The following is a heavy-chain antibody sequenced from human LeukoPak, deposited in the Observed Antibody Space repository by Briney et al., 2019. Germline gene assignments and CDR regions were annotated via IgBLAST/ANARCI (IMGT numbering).Heavy chain of an antibody. Sequence: SETLSLTCTVSGDSFSSYYWSWIRQSPGKGLEWIAYIFYNGNTKYNPSLWSRVTISIDTSRNQFSLNLNSVTAADTAVYYCARGGYYYLDVWGKGTTVTVSS. CDR3: ARGGYYYLDV. J-gene: IGHJ6*03. V-gene: IGHV4-59*01. CDR1: GDSFSSYY. CDR2: IFYNGNT.